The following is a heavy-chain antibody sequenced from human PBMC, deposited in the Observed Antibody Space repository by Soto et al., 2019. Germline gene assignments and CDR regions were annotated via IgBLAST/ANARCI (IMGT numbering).Heavy chain of an antibody. CDR1: GYTFTSYG. D-gene: IGHD6-13*01. CDR3: ARGVLGGIAAAGLDY. V-gene: IGHV1-18*01. Sequence: GASVKVSCKASGYTFTSYGISWVRQAPGQGLEWMGWISAYNGNTNYAQKLQGRVTMTTDTSTSTAYMELRSLRSDDTAVYYCARGVLGGIAAAGLDYWGQGTLVTVSS. CDR2: ISAYNGNT. J-gene: IGHJ4*02.